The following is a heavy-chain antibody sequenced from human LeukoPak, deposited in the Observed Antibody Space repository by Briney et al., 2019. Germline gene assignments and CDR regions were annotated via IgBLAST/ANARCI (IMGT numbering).Heavy chain of an antibody. CDR1: GGSISSSSYY. V-gene: IGHV4-39*07. D-gene: IGHD5-12*01. Sequence: PSETLSLTCAVYGGSISSSSYYWGWIRQPPGKGLEWIGSIYYSGSTYYNPSLKSRVTISVDTSKNQFSLKLSSVTAADTAVYYCARVVDIDNWFDPWGQGTLVTVSS. CDR3: ARVVDIDNWFDP. CDR2: IYYSGST. J-gene: IGHJ5*02.